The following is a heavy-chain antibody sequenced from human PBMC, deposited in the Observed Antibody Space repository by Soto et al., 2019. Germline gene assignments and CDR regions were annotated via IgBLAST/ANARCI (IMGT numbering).Heavy chain of an antibody. J-gene: IGHJ4*02. V-gene: IGHV3-23*01. CDR2: MSGSGGST. Sequence: GGSLRLSCAASGFTFSSYAMSWVRQAPGKGLEWVSAMSGSGGSTYYADSVKGRFTISRDNSKNTLYLQMNSLRAEDTAVYYCAKMGGQYSSGWYSEFDYWGQGTLVTVSS. CDR3: AKMGGQYSSGWYSEFDY. D-gene: IGHD6-19*01. CDR1: GFTFSSYA.